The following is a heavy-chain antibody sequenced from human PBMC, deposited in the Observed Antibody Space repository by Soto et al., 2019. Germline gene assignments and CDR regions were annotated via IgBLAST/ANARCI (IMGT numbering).Heavy chain of an antibody. D-gene: IGHD2-2*02. CDR1: GFTFSSYA. J-gene: IGHJ5*02. Sequence: GGSLRLSCAASGFTFSSYAMSWVRQAPGKGLEWVSAISGSGGSTYYADSVKGRFTISRDNSKNTLYLQMNSLRAEDTAVYYCAKPRYCSSTSCYMWFDPWGQGTLVTVSS. CDR2: ISGSGGST. V-gene: IGHV3-23*01. CDR3: AKPRYCSSTSCYMWFDP.